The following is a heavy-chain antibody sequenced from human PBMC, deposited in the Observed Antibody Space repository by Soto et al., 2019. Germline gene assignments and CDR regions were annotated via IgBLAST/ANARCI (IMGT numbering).Heavy chain of an antibody. J-gene: IGHJ4*02. CDR1: GFSLSSNGMG. D-gene: IGHD5-12*01. V-gene: IGHV2-5*02. CDR3: ARLTRSVYDSGRLWEKFAC. Sequence: QITVKESGLTLVKPTQTLTLTCTFSGFSLSSNGMGVGWIRQSPGKALEWLALVYWDDDKRYSPSLRSRLTITQATSKNQVDLTMTTTDPVDTATYYCARLTRSVYDSGRLWEKFACWGQGTLVTVPS. CDR2: VYWDDDK.